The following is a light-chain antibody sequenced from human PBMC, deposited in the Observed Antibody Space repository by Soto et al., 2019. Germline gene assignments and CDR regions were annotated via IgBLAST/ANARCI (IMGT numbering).Light chain of an antibody. CDR1: QSISTF. V-gene: IGKV1-39*01. Sequence: DIQMTQSPSSLSASVGDRVTITCRASQSISTFLSWYQHMPGKAPKLLIYAASSLRSGVPSRFSGSGSGTDFTLTISSLQPEDFANYYCQQSDTIPWTFGQGTKVEIK. CDR2: AAS. J-gene: IGKJ1*01. CDR3: QQSDTIPWT.